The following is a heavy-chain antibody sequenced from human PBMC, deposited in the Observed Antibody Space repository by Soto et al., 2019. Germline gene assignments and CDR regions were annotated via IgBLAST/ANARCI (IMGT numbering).Heavy chain of an antibody. V-gene: IGHV3-30-3*01. J-gene: IGHJ6*02. Sequence: HPGGSLRLSXAASGFTFSSYAMHWVRQAPGKGLEWVAVISYDGGNKYYADSVKGRFTISRDNSKNTLYLQMSSLRSEDTAVYYCARAVDWTGDRPYYYYGMDVWGQGTTVTVSS. CDR2: ISYDGGNK. D-gene: IGHD7-27*01. CDR3: ARAVDWTGDRPYYYYGMDV. CDR1: GFTFSSYA.